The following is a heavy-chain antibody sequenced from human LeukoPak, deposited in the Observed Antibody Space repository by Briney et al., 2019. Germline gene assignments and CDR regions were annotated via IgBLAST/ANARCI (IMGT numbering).Heavy chain of an antibody. J-gene: IGHJ6*02. CDR1: GGSISTYY. V-gene: IGHV4-4*07. Sequence: SETLSLTCTVSGGSISTYYWIWIRQPAGKGLEWIGRIYTSGNTIYNPPLLSPLTMSVDTSKNPFSLKRSSVTAADTAVYYCAREFYGMDVWGQGTTVTVSS. CDR2: IYTSGNT. CDR3: AREFYGMDV.